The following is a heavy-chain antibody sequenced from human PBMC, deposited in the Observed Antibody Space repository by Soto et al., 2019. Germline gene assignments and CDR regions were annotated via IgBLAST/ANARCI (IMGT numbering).Heavy chain of an antibody. V-gene: IGHV3-30-3*01. D-gene: IGHD1-26*01. Sequence: QVQLVESGGGVVQPGRSLRLSCAASGFTFTNYPMHWVRQAPGKGLEWVAVVSHDGINTYYADSVTGRVTISRDNSKNTLYLELNSLRTEDTAVFYCAREKTVGGIRLDNWGQGTLVTVSS. CDR1: GFTFTNYP. CDR3: AREKTVGGIRLDN. CDR2: VSHDGINT. J-gene: IGHJ4*02.